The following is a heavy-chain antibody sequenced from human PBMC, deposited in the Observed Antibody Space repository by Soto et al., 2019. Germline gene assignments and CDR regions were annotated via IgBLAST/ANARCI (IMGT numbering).Heavy chain of an antibody. CDR3: GAQDYGAKGYYFET. D-gene: IGHD4-17*01. Sequence: ASVKVSCKASGYTFTSYGISWVRQAPGQGLEWMGWISAYNGNTNYAQKLQGRVTMTTDTSTSTAYMELRSLRSDDTAVYYCGAQDYGAKGYYFETWGQGTLVTVSS. CDR2: ISAYNGNT. J-gene: IGHJ4*02. V-gene: IGHV1-18*01. CDR1: GYTFTSYG.